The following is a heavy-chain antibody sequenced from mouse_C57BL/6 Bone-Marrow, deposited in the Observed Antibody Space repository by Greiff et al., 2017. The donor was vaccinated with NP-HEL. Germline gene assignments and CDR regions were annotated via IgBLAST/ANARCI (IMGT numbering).Heavy chain of an antibody. CDR2: IYPSDSET. CDR1: GYTFTSYW. D-gene: IGHD1-1*01. J-gene: IGHJ1*03. V-gene: IGHV1-61*01. CDR3: AREMRKGSYWYFDV. Sequence: QVQLQQPGAELVRPGSSVKLSCKASGYTFTSYWMDWVKQRPGQGLEWIGNIYPSDSETHYNQKFKDKATLTVDKSSSTAYMQLSSLTSEDSAVYYCAREMRKGSYWYFDVWGTGTTVTVSS.